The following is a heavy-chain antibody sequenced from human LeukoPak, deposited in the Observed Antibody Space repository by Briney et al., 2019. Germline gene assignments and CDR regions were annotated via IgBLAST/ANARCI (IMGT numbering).Heavy chain of an antibody. V-gene: IGHV3-21*01. CDR2: ISSSSSYI. J-gene: IGHJ3*02. CDR3: ARESPSQLNWANHDAFDI. Sequence: GGSVRLSCAASGFTFSSYSMSWVRQAQGKEREGGLNISSSSSYIYYADPVKGRFTIPRDNTKTSLYLQMNRLRSEDRAVYYCARESPSQLNWANHDAFDIWGQGTMVTVSS. D-gene: IGHD7-27*01. CDR1: GFTFSSYS.